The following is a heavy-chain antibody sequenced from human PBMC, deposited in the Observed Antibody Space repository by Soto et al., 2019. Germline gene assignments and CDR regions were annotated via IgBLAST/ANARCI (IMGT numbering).Heavy chain of an antibody. CDR3: ARGGGYYFDY. D-gene: IGHD3-16*01. Sequence: PSETLSLTCAVSGGSISSNNWLSWVRQPPGKGLEWIGEIFHSGSTNYNPSLRSRVTISVDRSKNQFSLKLSFVTAADTAVYYCARGGGYYFDYWGQGTLVTVSS. CDR1: GGSISSNNW. J-gene: IGHJ4*02. V-gene: IGHV4-4*02. CDR2: IFHSGST.